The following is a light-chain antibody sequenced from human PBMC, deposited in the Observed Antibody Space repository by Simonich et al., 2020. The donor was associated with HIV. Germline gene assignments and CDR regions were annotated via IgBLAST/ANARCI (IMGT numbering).Light chain of an antibody. CDR1: HSVSHN. J-gene: IGKJ4*01. V-gene: IGKV3-15*01. Sequence: EIVMTQSPVTLSVSPGERPTPPSRASHSVSHNLAGYQQKPGQAPRLLIYGASIRATGIPARFSGSGSGTEFTLTINSMQSEDFAVYYCQQYDKWPPVLAFGGGTKVEIK. CDR3: QQYDKWPPVLA. CDR2: GAS.